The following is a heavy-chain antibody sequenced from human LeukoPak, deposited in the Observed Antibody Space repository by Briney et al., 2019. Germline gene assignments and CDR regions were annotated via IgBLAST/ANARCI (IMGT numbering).Heavy chain of an antibody. D-gene: IGHD3-10*01. V-gene: IGHV3-66*01. Sequence: GRSLRLSCAASGFTVNNNFMSWVRQAPGKGLEWVSVIYSGGSTYYTDSVKGRFTISRDNSKNTLYLQMNSLRAEDTAVYYCARDTDYYGSGTLGYLDYWGQGTLVTVSS. CDR3: ARDTDYYGSGTLGYLDY. CDR1: GFTVNNNF. CDR2: IYSGGST. J-gene: IGHJ4*02.